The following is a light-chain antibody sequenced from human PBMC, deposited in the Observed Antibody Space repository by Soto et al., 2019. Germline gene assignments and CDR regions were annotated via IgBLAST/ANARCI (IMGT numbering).Light chain of an antibody. CDR3: AAWDDSLMGVV. J-gene: IGLJ2*01. CDR2: SNN. V-gene: IGLV1-44*01. CDR1: SSNIGSNT. Sequence: QSVLPQPPSASGTPGQRVTISCSGSSSNIGSNTVNWYQQLPGTAPKLLIYSNNQRPSGVPGRFSGSKSGTSASLAISGLQSEDEADYYCAAWDDSLMGVVFGGGTKVTVL.